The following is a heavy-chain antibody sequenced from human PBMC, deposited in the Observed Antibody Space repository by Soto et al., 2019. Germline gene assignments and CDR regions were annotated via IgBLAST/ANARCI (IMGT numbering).Heavy chain of an antibody. Sequence: SETLSLTCTVSGGSISSYYWSWIRQPPGKGLEWIGYIYYSGSTNYNPSLKSRVTISVDTSKNQFSLKLSSVTAADTAVYYCARGLTTVTWDAFDIWGQGTMVTVS. CDR3: ARGLTTVTWDAFDI. J-gene: IGHJ3*02. CDR1: GGSISSYY. V-gene: IGHV4-59*01. CDR2: IYYSGST. D-gene: IGHD4-17*01.